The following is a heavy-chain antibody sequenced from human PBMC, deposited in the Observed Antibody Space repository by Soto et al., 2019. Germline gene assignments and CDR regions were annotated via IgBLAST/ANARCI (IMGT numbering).Heavy chain of an antibody. CDR2: INWNSGSI. D-gene: IGHD6-13*01. CDR3: VKDESINWYSGHFRH. CDR1: GFTFDSYA. V-gene: IGHV3-9*01. J-gene: IGHJ1*01. Sequence: EVQLVESGGGLVQPGRSLRLSCAASGFTFDSYAMHWVRQVPGKGLEWVSGINWNSGSIGYVDSVKGRFAISRDNAKHALHLPMNSLSAEDTAFYYCVKDESINWYSGHFRHWGQGTLVTVSS.